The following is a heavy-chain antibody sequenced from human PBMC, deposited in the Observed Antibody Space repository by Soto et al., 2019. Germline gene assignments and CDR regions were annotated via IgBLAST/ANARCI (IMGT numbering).Heavy chain of an antibody. Sequence: EVQLVESGGGLVKPGGSLRLSCAASGFTFSSYSMNWVRQAPGKGLEWVSLISSSSSYIYYADSVKGRFTISRDNAKNSLYRQMNSRRDEDTAVDYCARDLGGDLKAFDICGQGTMVTVSS. V-gene: IGHV3-21*01. D-gene: IGHD3-16*01. CDR2: ISSSSSYI. CDR1: GFTFSSYS. J-gene: IGHJ3*02. CDR3: ARDLGGDLKAFDI.